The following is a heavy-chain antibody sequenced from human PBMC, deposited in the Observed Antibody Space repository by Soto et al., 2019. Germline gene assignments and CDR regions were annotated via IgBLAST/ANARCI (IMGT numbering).Heavy chain of an antibody. Sequence: EVQLVESGGGLVQPGGSLRLSCAASGFTFSSYSMNWVRQAPGKGLEWVSYISSSSSTIYYADSVKGRFTISRDNAKNSLYLQMNSLRAEDTAVYYCARDRSEDIVVANAFDIWGQGTMVTVSS. CDR1: GFTFSSYS. D-gene: IGHD2-15*01. J-gene: IGHJ3*02. V-gene: IGHV3-48*01. CDR3: ARDRSEDIVVANAFDI. CDR2: ISSSSSTI.